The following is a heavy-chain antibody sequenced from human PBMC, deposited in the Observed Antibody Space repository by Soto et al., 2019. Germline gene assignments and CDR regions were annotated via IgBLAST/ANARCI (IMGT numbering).Heavy chain of an antibody. CDR2: IIPIFGTA. D-gene: IGHD6-19*01. J-gene: IGHJ4*02. V-gene: IGHV1-69*13. CDR3: ARGIAVAGPFDY. Sequence: SVKVSCKASGGTFSSYAISWVRQAPGQGLEWMGGIIPIFGTANYAQKFQGRVTIAADESTSTAYMELSSLRSEDTAVYYCARGIAVAGPFDYWGQGTLVTVSS. CDR1: GGTFSSYA.